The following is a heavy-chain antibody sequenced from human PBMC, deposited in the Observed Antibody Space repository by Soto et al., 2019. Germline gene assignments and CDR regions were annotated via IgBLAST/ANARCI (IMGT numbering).Heavy chain of an antibody. J-gene: IGHJ2*01. CDR1: GFAFGTYV. CDR3: VRDRDPMKREVIMTVGHLRL. Sequence: QVQLAESGGGVVQAGQSLRVSCEASGFAFGTYVMHWVRQAPGKGLEWVALIWDDGTRREYLESVRGRFTISRDNSKNTMYLQMNNLRVEDTALYYCVRDRDPMKREVIMTVGHLRLWGRGTLVSVSS. D-gene: IGHD3-16*01. CDR2: IWDDGTRR. V-gene: IGHV3-33*01.